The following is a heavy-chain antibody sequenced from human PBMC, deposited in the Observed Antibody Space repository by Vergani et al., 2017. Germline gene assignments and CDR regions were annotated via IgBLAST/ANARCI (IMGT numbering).Heavy chain of an antibody. CDR3: ARAEARGGWFDP. J-gene: IGHJ5*02. CDR2: IYYSGST. D-gene: IGHD3-16*01. V-gene: IGHV4-59*01. CDR1: GGSISSYY. Sequence: QVQLQESGPGLVKPSETLSLTCTVSGGSISSYYWSWIRQPPGKGLEWIGYIYYSGSTNYNPSLKSRVTISVDTSKNQFSLKLSSVTAADTAVYYCARAEARGGWFDPWGQGTLVTVSS.